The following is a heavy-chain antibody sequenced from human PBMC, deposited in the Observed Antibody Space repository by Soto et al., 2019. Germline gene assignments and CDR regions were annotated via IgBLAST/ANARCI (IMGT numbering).Heavy chain of an antibody. J-gene: IGHJ4*02. CDR2: IRSKAYGGTT. CDR1: GFTFGDYA. Sequence: HPGGSLRLSCTASGFTFGDYAMSWFRQAPGKGLEWVGFIRSKAYGGTTEYAASVKGRFTISRDDSKSIAYLQMNSLKTEDTAVYYCTRDSYYDYVWGSYRYKALGYWGQGT. CDR3: TRDSYYDYVWGSYRYKALGY. V-gene: IGHV3-49*03. D-gene: IGHD3-16*02.